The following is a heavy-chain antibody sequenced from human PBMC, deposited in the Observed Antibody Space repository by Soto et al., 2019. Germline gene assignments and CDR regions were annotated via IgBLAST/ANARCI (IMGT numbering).Heavy chain of an antibody. CDR2: IYYSGST. V-gene: IGHV4-59*01. Sequence: SGTLSLTCTVSGGSISSYYWSWIRKHQGKGLEWIGDIYYSGSTNYNPSLNSLFTISVDTSKNQFSLNLSSVTAADTAVYYCARDLMAHDLDYDFWSGPFSGMDVWVQGTTVTVSS. J-gene: IGHJ6*02. CDR1: GGSISSYY. D-gene: IGHD3-3*01. CDR3: ARDLMAHDLDYDFWSGPFSGMDV.